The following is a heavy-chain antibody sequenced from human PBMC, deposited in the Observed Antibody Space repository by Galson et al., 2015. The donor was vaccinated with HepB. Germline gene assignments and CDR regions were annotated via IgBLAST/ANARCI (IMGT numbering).Heavy chain of an antibody. CDR2: IWYDGSNK. D-gene: IGHD3-22*01. Sequence: SLRLSCAASGFTFSSYGMHWVRQAPGKGLEWVAVIWYDGSNKYYADSVKGRFTISRDNSKNTVYLEMNRLRAEDTAVYYCAREKDPMIVVVTPLVRRHWLDPWGQGTLVTVAS. CDR3: AREKDPMIVVVTPLVRRHWLDP. CDR1: GFTFSSYG. V-gene: IGHV3-33*01. J-gene: IGHJ5*02.